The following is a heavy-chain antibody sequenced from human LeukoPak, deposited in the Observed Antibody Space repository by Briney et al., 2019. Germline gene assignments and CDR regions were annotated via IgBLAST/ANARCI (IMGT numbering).Heavy chain of an antibody. CDR1: GGSMNSHY. Sequence: ASETLSLTCTISGGSMNSHYWSWIRQPPGKGLEWIGYIFYNGNTRDNPSLRSRVTMSIDTSKNQFSLQLSSVTAADTAVYYCATRIGGGSSYYFDYWGQGTLVTVSP. D-gene: IGHD6-6*01. CDR3: ATRIGGGSSYYFDY. CDR2: IFYNGNT. V-gene: IGHV4-59*11. J-gene: IGHJ4*02.